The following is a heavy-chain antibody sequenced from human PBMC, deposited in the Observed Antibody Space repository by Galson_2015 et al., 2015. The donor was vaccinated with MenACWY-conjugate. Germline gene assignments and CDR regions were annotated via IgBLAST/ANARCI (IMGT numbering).Heavy chain of an antibody. Sequence: SLRLSCAASGFTFSSYAMSWVRQAPGKGLEWVSAISGSGGSTYYADSVKGRFTISRDNPKNTLYLQMNSLRAEDTAVYYCAKDDDSSGHSFGDYWGQGTLVTVSS. D-gene: IGHD3-22*01. CDR3: AKDDDSSGHSFGDY. J-gene: IGHJ4*02. V-gene: IGHV3-23*01. CDR1: GFTFSSYA. CDR2: ISGSGGST.